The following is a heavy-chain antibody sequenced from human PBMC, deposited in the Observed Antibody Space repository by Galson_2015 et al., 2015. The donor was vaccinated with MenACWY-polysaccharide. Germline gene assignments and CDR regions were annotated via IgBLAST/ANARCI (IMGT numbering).Heavy chain of an antibody. CDR1: GDSISISNYY. CDR3: ARPQGRTAVAGYDY. Sequence: ETLSLTCTVSGDSISISNYYWAWVRQPPGKGLEWIGSVYYSGSTYYNPSLKSRVTLSIDTSKNQFSLKLSSATAADTAVYYCARPQGRTAVAGYDYWSQGTLVTVSS. CDR2: VYYSGST. D-gene: IGHD6-19*01. V-gene: IGHV4-39*01. J-gene: IGHJ4*02.